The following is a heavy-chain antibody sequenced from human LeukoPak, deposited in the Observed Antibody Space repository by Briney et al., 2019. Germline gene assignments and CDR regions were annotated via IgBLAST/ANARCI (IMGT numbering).Heavy chain of an antibody. V-gene: IGHV3-21*01. Sequence: PGGSLRLSCAASGFTFSSYTMNWVRQAPGTGLEWVSSISSSSSYIYYADSVKGRLTISRDNAKNSLYLQMNSLRAEDTAVYYCARDPTPRYCSGGSCYTHYGMDVWGQGTTVTVSS. CDR2: ISSSSSYI. D-gene: IGHD2-15*01. J-gene: IGHJ6*02. CDR1: GFTFSSYT. CDR3: ARDPTPRYCSGGSCYTHYGMDV.